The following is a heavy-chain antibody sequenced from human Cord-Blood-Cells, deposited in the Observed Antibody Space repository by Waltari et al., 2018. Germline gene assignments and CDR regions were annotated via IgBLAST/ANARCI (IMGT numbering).Heavy chain of an antibody. CDR2: IYYTGST. V-gene: IGHV4-39*01. Sequence: QLQLQESGPGLVKPSASRSLTSTVSGGSISSSRYYWGWIRQPPGTGLEWSGGIYYTGSTYYSPSLKRRVTLSVATSKNQFSLKLSSVTDADTAVYYCARRGIAAAGDAFDIWGQGTMVTVSS. CDR1: GGSISSSRYY. J-gene: IGHJ3*02. CDR3: ARRGIAAAGDAFDI. D-gene: IGHD6-13*01.